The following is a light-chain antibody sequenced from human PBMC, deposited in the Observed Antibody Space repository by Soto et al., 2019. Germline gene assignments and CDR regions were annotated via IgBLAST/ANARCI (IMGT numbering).Light chain of an antibody. CDR2: ANT. CDR1: SSSIGAGYD. V-gene: IGLV1-40*01. Sequence: QAVVTQPPSVSGAPGQRVTISCTGSSSSIGAGYDVHWYQQLPGTAPKLLIYANTNRPSGVPGRFSGSKSGTSASLAITGLQAEDEADYYCQSYDSSLSGYVFGTGTKLTVL. CDR3: QSYDSSLSGYV. J-gene: IGLJ1*01.